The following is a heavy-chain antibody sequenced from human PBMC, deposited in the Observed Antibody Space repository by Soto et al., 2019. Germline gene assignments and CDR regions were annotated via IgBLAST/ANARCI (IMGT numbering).Heavy chain of an antibody. CDR1: GYTFTSYY. J-gene: IGHJ6*02. CDR2: INAYNGDT. D-gene: IGHD3-10*01. Sequence: ASVKVSCKASGYTFTSYYINWVRQAPGQGLEWVGWINAYNGDTNYAQKLQGRVTMTTDTSTSTAYMELSRLRSDDTAVYYCARYATGDNSDFLVLGSDCYSVMDVWGQGTTVTVSS. CDR3: ARYATGDNSDFLVLGSDCYSVMDV. V-gene: IGHV1-18*01.